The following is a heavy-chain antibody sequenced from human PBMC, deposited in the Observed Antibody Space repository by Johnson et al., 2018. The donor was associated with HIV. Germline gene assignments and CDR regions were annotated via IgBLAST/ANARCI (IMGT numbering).Heavy chain of an antibody. CDR1: GFTFSSSA. CDR3: ARDPNSSNCSGVTCYSAAFDI. D-gene: IGHD2-15*01. Sequence: QVQLVESGGGVVQPGRSLRLSCAASGFTFSSSAMHWVRQAPGTGLACVAVISYDGSNQYYADSVQGRFPISRDTSKNTLYLQMNSLRAEDTAVYYCARDPNSSNCSGVTCYSAAFDIWGQGTMVTVSS. V-gene: IGHV3-30*04. CDR2: ISYDGSNQ. J-gene: IGHJ3*02.